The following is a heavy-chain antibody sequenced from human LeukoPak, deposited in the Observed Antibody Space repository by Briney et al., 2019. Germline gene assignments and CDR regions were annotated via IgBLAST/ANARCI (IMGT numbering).Heavy chain of an antibody. D-gene: IGHD2-21*02. CDR3: ARGASDFYFDY. Sequence: ASVKVSCKASGYTFTSYDIRWVRQAPGQGLEWMGIISPSDGSTTYAQKFQARVTMTRDTSTSTVYMELSSLRSEDTAVYFCARGASDFYFDYWGQGTLVTVSS. V-gene: IGHV1-46*01. J-gene: IGHJ4*02. CDR1: GYTFTSYD. CDR2: ISPSDGST.